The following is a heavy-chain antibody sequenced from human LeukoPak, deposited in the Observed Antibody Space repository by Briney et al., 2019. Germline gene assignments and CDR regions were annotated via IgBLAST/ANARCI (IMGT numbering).Heavy chain of an antibody. D-gene: IGHD4-23*01. V-gene: IGHV3-7*01. J-gene: IGHJ4*02. CDR3: ARDLGGKRRAYDY. CDR1: GFTFSSYW. CDR2: IKQDGSEK. Sequence: GGSLRLSCAASGFTFSSYWMSWVRQAPGKGLEWVANIKQDGSEKYYVDSVKGRFTISRDNAKNSLYLQMNSLRAEDTAVYYCARDLGGKRRAYDYWGQGTLVTVSS.